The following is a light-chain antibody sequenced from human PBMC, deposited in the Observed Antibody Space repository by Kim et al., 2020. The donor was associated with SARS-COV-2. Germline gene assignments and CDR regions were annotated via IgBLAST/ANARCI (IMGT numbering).Light chain of an antibody. V-gene: IGLV2-11*01. CDR2: DVN. Sequence: QSALTQPRSVSGSPGQSVTISCTGTSSDVGGYNYVSWYQQHPGKAPKLMIYDVNKRPSGVPDRFSGSKSGNTASLTISGLQAEDEADYYCCSYAGSSRVFGGGTQLTVL. CDR1: SSDVGGYNY. J-gene: IGLJ2*01. CDR3: CSYAGSSRV.